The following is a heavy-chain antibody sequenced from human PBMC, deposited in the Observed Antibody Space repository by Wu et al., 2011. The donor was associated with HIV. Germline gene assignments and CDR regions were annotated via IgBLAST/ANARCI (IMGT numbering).Heavy chain of an antibody. CDR2: IVPVLGGS. J-gene: IGHJ5*02. D-gene: IGHD1-26*01. V-gene: IGHV1-69*11. CDR3: ARGGSGSIYHLDP. CDR1: GGTLRKYA. Sequence: QAQLVQSGAEVREPGSSVKVSCKASGGTLRKYAFSWVRQAPGQGLEWMGGIVPVLGGSNYARKFQGRVTITXDESTITAYMELSSLGSEDTAIYYCARGGSGSIYHLDPWGQGTLVTVSS.